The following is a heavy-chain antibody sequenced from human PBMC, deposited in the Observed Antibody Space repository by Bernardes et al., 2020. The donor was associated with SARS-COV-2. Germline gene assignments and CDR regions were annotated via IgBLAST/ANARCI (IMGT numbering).Heavy chain of an antibody. CDR1: GFTFSSYA. CDR2: ISGSGGST. CDR3: AKATHIERYQLLLHPFDY. Sequence: GSLRLSCAASGFTFSSYAMSWVRQAPGKGLEWVSAISGSGGSTYYADSVKGRFTISRDNSKNTLYLQMNSLRAEDTAVYYCAKATHIERYQLLLHPFDYWGQGTLVTVSS. V-gene: IGHV3-23*01. J-gene: IGHJ4*02. D-gene: IGHD2-2*01.